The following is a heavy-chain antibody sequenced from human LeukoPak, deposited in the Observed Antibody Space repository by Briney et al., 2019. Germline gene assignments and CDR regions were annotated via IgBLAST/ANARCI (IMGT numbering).Heavy chain of an antibody. CDR2: IYHSGST. CDR1: GGSISSGGYY. V-gene: IGHV4-30-2*01. J-gene: IGHJ5*02. Sequence: KPSETLSLTCTVSGGSISSGGYYWSWIRQPPGKGLEWIGYIYHSGSTYYNPSLKSRVTISVDTSKNQFSLKLSSVTAADTAVYYCARVSYSGSYYWFDPWGQGTLVTVSS. D-gene: IGHD1-26*01. CDR3: ARVSYSGSYYWFDP.